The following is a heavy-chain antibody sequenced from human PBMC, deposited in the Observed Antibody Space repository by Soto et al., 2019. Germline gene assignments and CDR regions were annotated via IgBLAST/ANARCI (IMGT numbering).Heavy chain of an antibody. J-gene: IGHJ6*02. D-gene: IGHD3-16*02. CDR1: GGTFSSNP. V-gene: IGHV1-69*06. CDR2: IIPIFGTP. CDR3: ARVLSAVKFRESFKDYRIDV. Sequence: QVKLLQSAAEVRKPGSSVTVSCKASGGTFSSNPISWVRQAPGPGLEWLRGIIPIFGTPQYARKFLDRVRITAEIATHTAFTELTSRTSDDTAVYYCARVLSAVKFRESFKDYRIDVWGQGTTVTVS.